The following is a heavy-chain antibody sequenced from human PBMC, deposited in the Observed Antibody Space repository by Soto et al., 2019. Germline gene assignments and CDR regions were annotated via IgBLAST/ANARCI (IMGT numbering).Heavy chain of an antibody. V-gene: IGHV1-46*01. Sequence: ASVKVSSKAFGYIFTSYYIHWARQAPGQGLEWMGWINPIVGTRVFPQRFQGRVTMTRDDSTSTVYMEVSSLGSEDTAVYYCALVGGYSFTAYFDSWGQGTLVTSPQ. CDR2: INPIVGTR. CDR3: ALVGGYSFTAYFDS. D-gene: IGHD5-12*01. CDR1: GYIFTSYY. J-gene: IGHJ4*02.